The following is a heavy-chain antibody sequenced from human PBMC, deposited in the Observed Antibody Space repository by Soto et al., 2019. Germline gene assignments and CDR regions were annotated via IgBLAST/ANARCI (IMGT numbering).Heavy chain of an antibody. D-gene: IGHD1-1*01. V-gene: IGHV3-23*01. J-gene: IGHJ3*02. CDR3: AKATATSGGAFEI. CDR2: ILVGGST. CDR1: GFICSSYD. Sequence: SCAVSGFICSSYDMSWVRQAPGKGLEWVSTILVGGSTHYEDSVKGRFTISRDTSKNTVYLQMNSLTAGDTAFYYCAKATATSGGAFEIYGQGTMVTV.